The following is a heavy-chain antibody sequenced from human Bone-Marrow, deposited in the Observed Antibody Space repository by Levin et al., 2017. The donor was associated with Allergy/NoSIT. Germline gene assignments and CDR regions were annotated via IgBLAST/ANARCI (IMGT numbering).Heavy chain of an antibody. J-gene: IGHJ6*02. CDR3: ARRPTTTIGSGMDV. V-gene: IGHV4-59*08. CDR2: IYYSGST. CDR1: GGSISSYY. D-gene: IGHD4-11*01. Sequence: SETLSLTCTVSGGSISSYYWSWIRQPPGKGLEWIGYIYYSGSTNYNPSLKSRVTISVDTSKNQFSLKLSSVTAADTAVYYCARRPTTTIGSGMDVWGQGTTVTVSS.